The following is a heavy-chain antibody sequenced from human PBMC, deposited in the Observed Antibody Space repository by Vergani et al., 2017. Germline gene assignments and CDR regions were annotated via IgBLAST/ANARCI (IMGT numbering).Heavy chain of an antibody. J-gene: IGHJ2*01. V-gene: IGHV4-31*03. D-gene: IGHD2-15*01. Sequence: QVQLQESGPGLVKPSQTLSLTCTVSGGSLSSGGYYWSWIRQHPGKGLEWIGYIYYSGSTYYNPSLKSRVTISVDTSKNQFSLKLSPVTAADTAVYYCARGGTTVAAKTIWYFDLWGRGTLVTVSS. CDR3: ARGGTTVAAKTIWYFDL. CDR1: GGSLSSGGYY. CDR2: IYYSGST.